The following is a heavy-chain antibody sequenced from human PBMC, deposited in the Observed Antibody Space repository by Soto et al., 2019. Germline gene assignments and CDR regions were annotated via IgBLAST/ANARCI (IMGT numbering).Heavy chain of an antibody. CDR1: GGTFSSYA. D-gene: IGHD6-6*01. CDR2: IIPIFGTA. V-gene: IGHV1-69*13. Sequence: ASVKVSCKASGGTFSSYAISWVRQAPGQGLEWMGGIIPIFGTANYAQKFQGRVTITADESTSTAYMELSSLRSEDTAVYYCGVSSSRYYYYGMDVWGQGTTVTVSS. J-gene: IGHJ6*02. CDR3: GVSSSRYYYYGMDV.